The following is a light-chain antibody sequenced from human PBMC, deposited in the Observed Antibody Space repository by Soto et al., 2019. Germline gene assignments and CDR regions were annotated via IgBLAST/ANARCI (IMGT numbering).Light chain of an antibody. V-gene: IGKV1-5*03. J-gene: IGKJ1*01. CDR2: KAS. Sequence: DIQMTQSPSTLSASVGDRVTITCRASQSISSWLAWYQQKPGKAPKLLIYKASSLESGVPSRFSGSGSGTGFNLTICSLRPDDFATYYCHRYNSYWTFGQGTKVEIK. CDR1: QSISSW. CDR3: HRYNSYWT.